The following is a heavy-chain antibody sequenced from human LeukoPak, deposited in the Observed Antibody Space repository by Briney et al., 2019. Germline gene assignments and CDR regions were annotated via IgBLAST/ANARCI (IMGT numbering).Heavy chain of an antibody. CDR1: GFTFSSYA. D-gene: IGHD4-11*01. V-gene: IGHV3-64D*09. J-gene: IGHJ4*02. Sequence: TGGSLRLSCSASGFTFSSYAMHWVRQAPGKGLEYVSAISSNGGSTYYADSVKGRFTISRDNSKNTLYLQMSSLRAEDTAVYYCARGSADYNHFWLSYWGQGTLVTVSS. CDR2: ISSNGGST. CDR3: ARGSADYNHFWLSY.